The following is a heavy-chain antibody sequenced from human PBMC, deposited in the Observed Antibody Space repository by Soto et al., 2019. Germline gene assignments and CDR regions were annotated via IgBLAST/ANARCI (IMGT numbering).Heavy chain of an antibody. J-gene: IGHJ6*02. Sequence: QVQLVQSGAEVKKPGSSVKVSCKASGSTFGSYAISWVRQAPGQGLEWMGGIIPIPGTANYAQKFQGRVTIAADEPTSTAYMALSSLSSEDTAVYYCARSHGSSTSFEIYYYYYYGMDVWGQGTTVTVSS. CDR3: ARSHGSSTSFEIYYYYYYGMDV. CDR2: IIPIPGTA. CDR1: GSTFGSYA. D-gene: IGHD2-2*01. V-gene: IGHV1-69*01.